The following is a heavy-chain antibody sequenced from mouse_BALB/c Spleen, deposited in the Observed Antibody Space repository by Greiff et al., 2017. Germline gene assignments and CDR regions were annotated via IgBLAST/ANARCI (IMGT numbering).Heavy chain of an antibody. CDR1: GFTFSSYA. D-gene: IGHD2-12*01. CDR3: AKGIEMDY. Sequence: EVNVVESGGDLVKPGGSLKLSCAASGFTFSSYAMSWVRQTPEKRLEWVASISSGGSTYYPDSVKGRFTISRDNARNILYLQMSSLRSEDTAMYYCAKGIEMDYWGQGTSVTVSS. V-gene: IGHV5-6-5*01. J-gene: IGHJ4*01. CDR2: ISSGGST.